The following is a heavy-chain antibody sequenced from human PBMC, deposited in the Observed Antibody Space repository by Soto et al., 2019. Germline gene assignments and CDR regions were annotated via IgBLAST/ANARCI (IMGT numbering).Heavy chain of an antibody. CDR3: ARARATIAAADIFDC. Sequence: SXTLSLTCSVSGGSLSRSNYYWGWIRQPPGKGLEWIGSVYYSGITYYNPSLKSRVIVSVDKSKNQFSLKLTSVSAADTAVYYCARARATIAAADIFDCWGEGTLVTXSS. J-gene: IGHJ4*02. CDR2: VYYSGIT. CDR1: GGSLSRSNYY. D-gene: IGHD6-13*01. V-gene: IGHV4-39*07.